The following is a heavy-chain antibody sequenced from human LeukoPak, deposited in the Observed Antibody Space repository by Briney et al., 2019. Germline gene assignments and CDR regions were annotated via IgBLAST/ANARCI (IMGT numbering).Heavy chain of an antibody. D-gene: IGHD3-10*01. V-gene: IGHV1-46*01. CDR2: INPSGGST. J-gene: IGHJ4*02. CDR3: ARDSVILWFGESSYLDY. CDR1: GYTFTSYY. Sequence: ASVKVSCKASGYTFTSYYMHWVRQAPGQGLEWMGIINPSGGSTSYAQKFQGRVTMTRDTSTSTVYMELSSLRSEDTAVYYCARDSVILWFGESSYLDYWGQGTLVTVSS.